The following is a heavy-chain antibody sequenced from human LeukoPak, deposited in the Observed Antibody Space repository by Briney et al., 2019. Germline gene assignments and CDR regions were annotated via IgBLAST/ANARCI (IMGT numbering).Heavy chain of an antibody. CDR1: GGSISSYY. Sequence: PSETLSLICTVSGGSISSYYWSWVRQPPGKGLEWIGYIYYSGNTDYNSSLRSRVTISVDTSKNQFSLKLSSVTAADTAVYYCARHLHLSWGDYCFDYWGQGTLVTVSS. D-gene: IGHD2-21*02. CDR2: IYYSGNT. J-gene: IGHJ4*02. V-gene: IGHV4-59*08. CDR3: ARHLHLSWGDYCFDY.